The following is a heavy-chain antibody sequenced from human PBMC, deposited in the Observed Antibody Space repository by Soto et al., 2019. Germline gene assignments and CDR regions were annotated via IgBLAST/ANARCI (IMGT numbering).Heavy chain of an antibody. V-gene: IGHV4-59*08. D-gene: IGHD5-12*01. CDR3: ARHLADSGYDLGPDAFDI. CDR2: IYYSGST. Sequence: SETLSLTCTVSGGSISSYYLSWIRQPPGKGLEWIGYIYYSGSTNYNPSLKSRVTISVDTSKNQFSLKLSSVTAADTAVYYCARHLADSGYDLGPDAFDIWGQGTMVTVSS. CDR1: GGSISSYY. J-gene: IGHJ3*02.